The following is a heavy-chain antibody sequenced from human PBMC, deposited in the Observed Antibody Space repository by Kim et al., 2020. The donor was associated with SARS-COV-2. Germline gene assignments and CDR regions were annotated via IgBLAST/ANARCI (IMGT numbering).Heavy chain of an antibody. CDR3: ARNYYGSGSYRWFDP. CDR2: INHSGST. V-gene: IGHV4-34*01. Sequence: SETLSLTCAVYGGSFSGYYWSWIRQPPGKGLEWIGEINHSGSTNYNPSLKSRVTISVDTSKNQFSLKLSSVTAADTAVYYCARNYYGSGSYRWFDPWGQGTLVTVSS. CDR1: GGSFSGYY. J-gene: IGHJ5*02. D-gene: IGHD3-10*01.